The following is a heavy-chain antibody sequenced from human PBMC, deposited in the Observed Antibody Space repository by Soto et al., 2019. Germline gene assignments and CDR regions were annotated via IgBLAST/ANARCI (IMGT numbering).Heavy chain of an antibody. CDR1: GGSISSSSYY. CDR3: AGIGPPGWFDP. CDR2: IYYSGST. V-gene: IGHV4-39*01. J-gene: IGHJ5*02. D-gene: IGHD2-21*01. Sequence: SETLSLTCTVSGGSISSSSYYWGWIRQPPGKGLEWIGSIYYSGSTYYNPSLKSRVTISVDTSKNQFSLKLSSVTAADTAVYYCAGIGPPGWFDPWGQGTLVTVSS.